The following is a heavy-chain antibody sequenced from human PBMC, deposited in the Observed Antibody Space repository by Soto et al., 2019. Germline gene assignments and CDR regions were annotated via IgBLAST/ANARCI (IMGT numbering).Heavy chain of an antibody. Sequence: NPSETLSLSCAVSGVSLTSGTYYGSWIRQHPGKGLEWIGYIFYSGSTDYNPSLKSRVNISVDTSKNQFSLKLSSVTAADTAVYYCASTEDFFDYWGQGTLVTVSS. J-gene: IGHJ4*02. CDR3: ASTEDFFDY. CDR1: GVSLTSGTYY. V-gene: IGHV4-31*11. CDR2: IFYSGST.